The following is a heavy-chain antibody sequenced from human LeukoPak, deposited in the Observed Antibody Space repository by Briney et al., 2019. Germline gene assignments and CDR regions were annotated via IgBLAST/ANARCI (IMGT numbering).Heavy chain of an antibody. D-gene: IGHD6-19*01. J-gene: IGHJ4*02. CDR3: ARGSGWVDY. CDR1: GFTFSGYW. CDR2: IKEDGSEQ. Sequence: GGSLRLSCAASGFTFSGYWMTWVRQAPGKGLEWVANIKEDGSEQYYVDSVKRRFTISRDTAKKSVYLQMNSLRGEDTAVYYCARGSGWVDYWGQGTLVTVSS. V-gene: IGHV3-7*03.